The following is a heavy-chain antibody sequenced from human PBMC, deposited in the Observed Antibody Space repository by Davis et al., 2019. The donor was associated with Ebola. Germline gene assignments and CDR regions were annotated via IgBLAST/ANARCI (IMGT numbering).Heavy chain of an antibody. CDR3: ARERPMVRGTWYGMDV. D-gene: IGHD3-10*01. CDR1: GGSFSGYY. Sequence: SETLSLTCAVYGGSFSGYYWSWIRQPPGKGLEWIGYIYHSGSTYYNPSLKSRVTISVDRSKNQFSLKLSSVTAADTAVYYCARERPMVRGTWYGMDVWGQGTTVTVSS. J-gene: IGHJ6*02. CDR2: IYHSGST. V-gene: IGHV4-34*01.